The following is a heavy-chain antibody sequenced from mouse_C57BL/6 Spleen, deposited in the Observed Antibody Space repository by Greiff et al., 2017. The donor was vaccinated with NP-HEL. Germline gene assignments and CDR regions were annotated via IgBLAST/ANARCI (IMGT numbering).Heavy chain of an antibody. CDR3: ARYDYDGDWYFDV. Sequence: QVHVKQPGAELVKPGASVKMSCKASGYTFTSYWITWVKQRPGQGLEWIGDIYPGSGSTNYNEKFKSKATLTVDTSSSTAYMQLSSLTSEDSAVYYCARYDYDGDWYFDVWGTGTTVTVSS. CDR2: IYPGSGST. V-gene: IGHV1-55*01. D-gene: IGHD2-4*01. J-gene: IGHJ1*03. CDR1: GYTFTSYW.